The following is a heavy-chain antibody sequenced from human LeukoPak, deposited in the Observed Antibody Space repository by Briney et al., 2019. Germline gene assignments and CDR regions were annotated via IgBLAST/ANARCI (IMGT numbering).Heavy chain of an antibody. CDR1: GFTVSSNY. CDR3: ARAPVPITMIVEGRDY. J-gene: IGHJ4*02. D-gene: IGHD3-22*01. V-gene: IGHV3-53*05. Sequence: GGSLRLSCAASGFTVSSNYMSWVRQAPGKGLEWVSVIYSGGSTYYADSVKGRFTISRDNSKNTLYLQMNSLRSDDTAVYYCARAPVPITMIVEGRDYWGQGTLVTVSS. CDR2: IYSGGST.